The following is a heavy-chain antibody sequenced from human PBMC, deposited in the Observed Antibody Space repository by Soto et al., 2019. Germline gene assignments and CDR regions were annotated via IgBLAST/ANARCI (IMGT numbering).Heavy chain of an antibody. J-gene: IGHJ4*02. V-gene: IGHV2-5*02. Sequence: QITLKESGPTLVKPTQTLTLTCTFSGFSLTSSGVGVGWIRQPPGKALERLALIYWDDDKIYTPSLKTRLTITKAPSKHQVVLATTTTDPVDTATYYCAHSSRDGYVQLAFFDYWGQGALVTVSS. CDR3: AHSSRDGYVQLAFFDY. D-gene: IGHD5-12*01. CDR2: IYWDDDK. CDR1: GFSLTSSGVG.